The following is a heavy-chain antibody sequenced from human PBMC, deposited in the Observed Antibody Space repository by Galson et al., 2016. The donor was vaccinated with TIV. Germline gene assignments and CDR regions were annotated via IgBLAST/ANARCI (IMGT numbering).Heavy chain of an antibody. CDR2: IIPIFRSP. D-gene: IGHD6-13*01. CDR1: GGSFSNYA. CDR3: ARPSDSSWYFDL. Sequence: SVKVSCKASGGSFSNYAINWVRQAPGRGLEWMGGIIPIFRSPNYAQRFQGRVTITADESTSTAFVELSSLRSDDTAVYYCARPSDSSWYFDLWGRGTPVIVSS. J-gene: IGHJ2*01. V-gene: IGHV1-69*13.